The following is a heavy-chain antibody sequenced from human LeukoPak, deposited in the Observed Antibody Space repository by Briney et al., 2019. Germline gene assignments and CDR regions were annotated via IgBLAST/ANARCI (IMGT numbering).Heavy chain of an antibody. CDR1: GYTFTGYY. V-gene: IGHV1-2*02. CDR3: ARDKSYSSSRHNWFDP. CDR2: INPNSGGT. Sequence: ASVKVSCKASGYTFTGYYMHWVRQAPGQGLEWMGWINPNSGGTNYAQKLQGRVTMTRDTSISTAYMELSRLRSDDTAVYYCARDKSYSSSRHNWFDPWGQGTLVTVSS. J-gene: IGHJ5*02. D-gene: IGHD6-6*01.